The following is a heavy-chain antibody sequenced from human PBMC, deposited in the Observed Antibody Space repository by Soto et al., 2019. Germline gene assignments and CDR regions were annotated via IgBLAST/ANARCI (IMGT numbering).Heavy chain of an antibody. V-gene: IGHV3-66*01. J-gene: IGHJ5*02. CDR3: ARAMTFYYDSSDSP. Sequence: GGFLRLSCAASGLTVSSNDMNWVRQAPGKGLEWVSVIYSGGSTYYADSVKGRFTISRDNSKNTLFLQMNSLRAEDTAVYYCARAMTFYYDSSDSPWGQGTLVNVSS. CDR2: IYSGGST. CDR1: GLTVSSND. D-gene: IGHD3-22*01.